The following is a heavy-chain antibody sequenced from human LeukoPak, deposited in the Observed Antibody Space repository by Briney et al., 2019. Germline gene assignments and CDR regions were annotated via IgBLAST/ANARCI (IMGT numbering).Heavy chain of an antibody. Sequence: PSQTLSLTCAVSGGSISSGGYSWSWIRQPPGKGLEWIGYIYHSGSTYYNPSLKSRVTMSVDTSKNQFSLKLSSVTAADTAVYYCATAQGSGWYLAWGQGTLVTVSS. V-gene: IGHV4-30-2*01. J-gene: IGHJ4*02. CDR2: IYHSGST. D-gene: IGHD6-19*01. CDR3: ATAQGSGWYLA. CDR1: GGSISSGGYS.